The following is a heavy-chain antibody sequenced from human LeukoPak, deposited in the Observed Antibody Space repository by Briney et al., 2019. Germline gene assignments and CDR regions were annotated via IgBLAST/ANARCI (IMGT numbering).Heavy chain of an antibody. Sequence: GGSLRLSCAASGFTFSTYTFNWVRQAPGKGLEWVSSIHSSISDIYYGDSVEGRFTFSRDNAKNSLYLQMNSLRAEDTAVYYCTRTSGPVGAFDIWGQGTMVTVSS. CDR3: TRTSGPVGAFDI. CDR1: GFTFSTYT. J-gene: IGHJ3*02. V-gene: IGHV3-21*01. CDR2: IHSSISDI. D-gene: IGHD7-27*01.